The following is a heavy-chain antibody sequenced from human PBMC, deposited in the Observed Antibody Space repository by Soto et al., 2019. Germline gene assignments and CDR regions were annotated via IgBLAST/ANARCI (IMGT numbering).Heavy chain of an antibody. CDR2: ISYDGSTD. V-gene: IGHV3-30-3*01. D-gene: IGHD3-9*01. CDR3: ARDRDSYDGLTAFYSPAFDS. J-gene: IGHJ4*02. CDR1: GFTFKNYA. Sequence: QVQLVESGGGVVLPGRSLRLSCAASGFTFKNYAMHWVRQAPGKGLEWVAGISYDGSTDYHADSLKGRFTCSRDNAKNTVSLQMNILRTEDTAVYYCARDRDSYDGLTAFYSPAFDSWGQGTLVTVST.